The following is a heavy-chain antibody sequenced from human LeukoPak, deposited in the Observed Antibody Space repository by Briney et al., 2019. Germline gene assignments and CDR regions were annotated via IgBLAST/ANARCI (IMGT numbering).Heavy chain of an antibody. CDR2: IKQDGSEK. J-gene: IGHJ4*02. CDR3: ARGSGAAAGPLHY. CDR1: GFTFSSYW. V-gene: IGHV3-7*03. Sequence: GGSLRLSCAASGFTFSSYWMSWVRQAPGKGLQWVANIKQDGSEKYYVDSVKGRFTISRDNAKNSLYLHMNSLRAEDTAVYFCARGSGAAAGPLHYWGQGTLVTVSS. D-gene: IGHD6-13*01.